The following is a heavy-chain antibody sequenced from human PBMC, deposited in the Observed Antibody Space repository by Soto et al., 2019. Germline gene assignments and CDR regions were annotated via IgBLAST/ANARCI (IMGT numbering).Heavy chain of an antibody. V-gene: IGHV3-21*01. CDR1: GFTFTSYS. CDR2: ISDGSDYI. J-gene: IGHJ4*02. D-gene: IGHD2-2*01. Sequence: EVQLVESGGGLVKPGGSLRLSCVASGFTFTSYSMNWVRQAPGKGLEWVSSISDGSDYIVYADSMKGPFTISRDHAKNSLYSATTRLRAADTTVYLCARNDAGGSRLWCPGTLVTVSS. CDR3: ARNDAGGSRL.